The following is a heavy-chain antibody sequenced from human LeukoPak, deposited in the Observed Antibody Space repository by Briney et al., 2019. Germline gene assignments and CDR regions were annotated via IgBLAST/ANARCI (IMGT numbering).Heavy chain of an antibody. Sequence: GSLRLSCAASGFTFSSYAMHWVRQPPGKGLEWIGEIYHSGSTNYNPSLKSRVTISVDKSKNQFSLKLSSVTAADTAVYYCASRIAVAGRYFDYWGQGTLVTVSS. V-gene: IGHV4-4*02. J-gene: IGHJ4*02. D-gene: IGHD6-19*01. CDR3: ASRIAVAGRYFDY. CDR1: GFTFSSYA. CDR2: IYHSGST.